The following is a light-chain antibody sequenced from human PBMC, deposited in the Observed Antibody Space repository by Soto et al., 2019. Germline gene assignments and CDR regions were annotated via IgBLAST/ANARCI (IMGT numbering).Light chain of an antibody. J-gene: IGLJ3*02. V-gene: IGLV2-8*01. CDR3: TSYVGSDIWV. Sequence: QSALTQPPSASGSPGQSVTISCTGTSSDVGAYKYVSWYQQYPGKAPKLMIYEVSKRPSGAPDRFSGSKSGNTASLTVSGLQAEDEADYYCTSYVGSDIWVFGGGTKLTVL. CDR1: SSDVGAYKY. CDR2: EVS.